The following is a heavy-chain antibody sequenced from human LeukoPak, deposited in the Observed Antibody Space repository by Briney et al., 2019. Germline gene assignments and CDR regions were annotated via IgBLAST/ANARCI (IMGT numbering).Heavy chain of an antibody. CDR1: GYTLTDLS. CDR3: ATESHYYESSGYLYYLDY. V-gene: IGHV1-24*01. Sequence: GASVKVSCKVSGYTLTDLSIHWVRQAPGKGLEWMGGFDPEDGESIYAQRFQGRVTMTEDTVTDTAYMELSSLRSEDTAVYYCATESHYYESSGYLYYLDYWGQGTLDTVSS. J-gene: IGHJ4*02. D-gene: IGHD3-22*01. CDR2: FDPEDGES.